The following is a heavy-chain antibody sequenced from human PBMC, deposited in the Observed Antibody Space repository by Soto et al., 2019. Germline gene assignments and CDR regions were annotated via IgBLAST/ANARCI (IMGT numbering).Heavy chain of an antibody. CDR1: GGSIRGYY. V-gene: IGHV4-59*08. D-gene: IGHD2-15*01. Sequence: SETLSLTYTVSGGSIRGYYWTWIRQPPGKGLEWIGYIYYSGSTKYNPSLKSRVTISVDTSKNHFSLKLTSLTAADTAVYYCATAVARATPYYSANWGQGTPVTVSS. CDR2: IYYSGST. CDR3: ATAVARATPYYSAN. J-gene: IGHJ4*02.